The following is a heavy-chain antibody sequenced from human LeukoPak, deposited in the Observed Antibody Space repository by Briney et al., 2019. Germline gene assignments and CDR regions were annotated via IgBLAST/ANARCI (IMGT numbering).Heavy chain of an antibody. V-gene: IGHV4-39*01. J-gene: IGHJ6*03. Sequence: PSETLSLTCTASGGSISSSSYYWGWIRQPPGKGLEWIGSIYYSGSTYYNPSLKSRVTISVDTSKNQFSLKLSSVTAADTAVYYCARRKDYCTNGVCYSGPVEPYMDVWGKGTTVTVSS. D-gene: IGHD2-8*01. CDR1: GGSISSSSYY. CDR3: ARRKDYCTNGVCYSGPVEPYMDV. CDR2: IYYSGST.